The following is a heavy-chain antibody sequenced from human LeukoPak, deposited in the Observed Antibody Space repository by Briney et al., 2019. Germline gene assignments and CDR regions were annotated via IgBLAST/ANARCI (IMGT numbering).Heavy chain of an antibody. CDR1: GGSITTSGHY. D-gene: IGHD3-16*01. Sequence: SETLSLTCTVSGGSITTSGHYWSWIRQPPGKGLEWIGSIDYRERTTYNPSLKSRVTISADTSRNQFSLKLSSVTATDTAVYYCANYVSGTMRDYWGQGTLVTVSS. CDR3: ANYVSGTMRDY. V-gene: IGHV4-39*01. CDR2: IDYRERT. J-gene: IGHJ4*02.